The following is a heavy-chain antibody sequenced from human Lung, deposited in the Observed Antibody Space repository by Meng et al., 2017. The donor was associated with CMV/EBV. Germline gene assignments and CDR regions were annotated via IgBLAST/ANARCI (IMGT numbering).Heavy chain of an antibody. CDR3: ARDNNWGPDY. J-gene: IGHJ4*02. V-gene: IGHV1-2*02. CDR1: GYTFTTHY. Sequence: ASVXVSCKASGYTFTTHYFHWVRQAPGQGLEWMGWIQPHSGDTNYAQQFQGRVTLTRDTSINTGYMELTRLTSDDTAVYYCARDNNWGPDYWGQGTVVTVSS. CDR2: IQPHSGDT. D-gene: IGHD7-27*01.